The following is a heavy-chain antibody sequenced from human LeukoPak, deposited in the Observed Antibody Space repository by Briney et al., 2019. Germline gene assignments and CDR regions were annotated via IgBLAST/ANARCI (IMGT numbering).Heavy chain of an antibody. CDR1: GGTFSSYA. D-gene: IGHD3-22*01. J-gene: IGHJ4*02. CDR3: ASGVSSGYYWGFDY. Sequence: GASVKASCKASGGTFSSYAISWVRQAPGQGLEWMGGIIPIFGTANYAQKFQGRVTITADESTSTAYMELSSLRSEDTAVYYCASGVSSGYYWGFDYWGQGTLVTVSS. V-gene: IGHV1-69*01. CDR2: IIPIFGTA.